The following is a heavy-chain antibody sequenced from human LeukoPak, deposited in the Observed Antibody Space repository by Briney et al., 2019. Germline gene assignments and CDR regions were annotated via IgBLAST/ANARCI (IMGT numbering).Heavy chain of an antibody. D-gene: IGHD6-13*01. Sequence: GGSLRLSCAASGFTFSSYEMNWVRQAPGKGLEWVSYISGGSTIYYADSVKGRFTISRDNAKNSLYLQMNSLRAEDTAVYYCARASGYSSSRGDYWGQGTLVTVSS. V-gene: IGHV3-48*03. CDR3: ARASGYSSSRGDY. CDR1: GFTFSSYE. CDR2: ISGGSTI. J-gene: IGHJ4*02.